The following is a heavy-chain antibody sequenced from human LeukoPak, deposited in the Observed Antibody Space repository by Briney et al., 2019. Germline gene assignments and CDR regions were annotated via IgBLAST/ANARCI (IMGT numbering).Heavy chain of an antibody. CDR3: ARLVVDYDGSGYWYYYYGMDV. V-gene: IGHV1-69*13. CDR2: IIPIFGTA. Sequence: SVKVSCKASGGTFSSYAISWVRQAPGQGLEWMGGIIPIFGTANYAQKFQGRVTITADESTSTAYMELSSLRSEDTAVYYCARLVVDYDGSGYWYYYYGMDVWGQGTTVTVSS. J-gene: IGHJ6*02. D-gene: IGHD3-22*01. CDR1: GGTFSSYA.